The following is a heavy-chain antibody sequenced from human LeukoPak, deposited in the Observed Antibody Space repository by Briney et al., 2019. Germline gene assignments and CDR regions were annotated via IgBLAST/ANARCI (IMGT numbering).Heavy chain of an antibody. CDR3: ASIGYSYSSIDF. Sequence: GGSLRLPCAASGFTFSWYWMSWVRQAPGKGLEWVANINEDGSIKYYADSVKGRLTISRDTAKSSLYLQVNSLRAEDTALYCCASIGYSYSSIDFWGQGTMVTVSS. J-gene: IGHJ4*01. V-gene: IGHV3-7*01. D-gene: IGHD5-18*01. CDR1: GFTFSWYW. CDR2: INEDGSIK.